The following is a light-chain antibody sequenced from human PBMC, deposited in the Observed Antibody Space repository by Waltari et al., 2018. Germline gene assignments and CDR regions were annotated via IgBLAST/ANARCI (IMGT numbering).Light chain of an antibody. CDR1: QSIANKY. CDR2: GAS. CDR3: QQYGTSVT. V-gene: IGKV3-20*01. Sequence: EIVLTQSPGTLSLSPGVRATLSCRASQSIANKYVTWYRQRPGQPPSLLIFGASTRASGVPDRFSGSGFGTEFTLTISRLEPEDFAVYYCQQYGTSVTFGGGTKLEIK. J-gene: IGKJ4*01.